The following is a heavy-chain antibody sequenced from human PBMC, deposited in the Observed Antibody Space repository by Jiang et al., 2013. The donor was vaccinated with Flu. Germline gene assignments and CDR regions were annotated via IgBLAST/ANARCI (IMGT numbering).Heavy chain of an antibody. D-gene: IGHD4-17*01. Sequence: SGAEVKKPGSSVKVSCKASGGTFSSYAISWVRQAPGQGLEWMGGIIPIFGTANYAQKFQGRVTITADESTSTAYMELSSLRSEDTAVYYCASLGGDYGDYGGRGWFDPWGQGTLVTVSS. V-gene: IGHV1-69*01. J-gene: IGHJ5*02. CDR2: IIPIFGTA. CDR1: GGTFSSYA. CDR3: ASLGGDYGDYGGRGWFDP.